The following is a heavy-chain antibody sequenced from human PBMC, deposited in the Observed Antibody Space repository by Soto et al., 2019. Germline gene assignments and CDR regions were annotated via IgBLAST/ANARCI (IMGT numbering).Heavy chain of an antibody. Sequence: QVHLQESGPRLVRPSGTLVLTCAVSGYSLSSVKWWTWVLQPPGKCLAWIGEISHRGSTNYSPSLKRRLSLSVDTTKTQCSLRLTSVTAADTAVYYCAAVPLTSGVVSGRFDPWGQGIKVTVSS. CDR1: GYSLSSVKW. CDR3: AAVPLTSGVVSGRFDP. J-gene: IGHJ5*02. CDR2: ISHRGST. D-gene: IGHD3-3*01. V-gene: IGHV4-4*02.